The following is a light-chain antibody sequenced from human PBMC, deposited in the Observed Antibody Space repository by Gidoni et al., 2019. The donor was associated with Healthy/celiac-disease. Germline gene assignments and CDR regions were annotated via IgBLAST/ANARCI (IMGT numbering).Light chain of an antibody. CDR2: GAS. V-gene: IGKV3-15*01. Sequence: EIVMTHSPATLSVSPGERATHSCRASQSVSSNLAWYQQKPGQAPRLLVYGASTRATGIPARFSGSGSGTEFTLTISRLQSEDFAVYYCQQYNNWPRTFGGGTKVEIK. CDR3: QQYNNWPRT. CDR1: QSVSSN. J-gene: IGKJ4*01.